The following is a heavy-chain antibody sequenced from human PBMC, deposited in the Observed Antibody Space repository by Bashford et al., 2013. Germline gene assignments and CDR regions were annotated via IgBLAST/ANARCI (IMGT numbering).Heavy chain of an antibody. CDR1: NGSISGNNW. CDR3: VRRRTNTMTSPNFDY. D-gene: IGHD4-11*01. V-gene: IGHV4-4*02. CDR2: IFQTGDT. J-gene: IGHJ4*02. Sequence: SETLSLTCAVSNGSISGNNWWGWVRQPPGKGLEWLAEIFQTGDTNVRPSLKGRVTMSVDTSKNQFSLELTSVTAADTAVYYCVRRRTNTMTSPNFDYWGQGAQVTVSS.